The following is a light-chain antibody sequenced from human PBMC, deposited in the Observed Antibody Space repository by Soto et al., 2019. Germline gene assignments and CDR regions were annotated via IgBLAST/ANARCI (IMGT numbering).Light chain of an antibody. CDR1: QSLLDSDDGNTY. CDR3: MQALQTPIT. Sequence: EIEMTQTPLSLPVTPGEPASISCRSSQSLLDSDDGNTYVDWYLQKAGQSPQLLIYLGSNRASGVPDRFSGSGSGTDFTLKISRVEAEDVGVYYCMQALQTPITFGQGTRLEIK. V-gene: IGKV2-28*01. CDR2: LGS. J-gene: IGKJ5*01.